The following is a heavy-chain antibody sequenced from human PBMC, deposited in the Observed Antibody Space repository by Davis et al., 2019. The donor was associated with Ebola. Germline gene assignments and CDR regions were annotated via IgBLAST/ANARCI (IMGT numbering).Heavy chain of an antibody. Sequence: GESLKISCAASGFTFSSYAMHWVRQAPSKGLEWVAVISYDGSNKYYADSVKGRFTISRDNSKNTLYLQMNSLRAEDTAVYYCARDQDLGCGDYWGQGTLVTVSS. J-gene: IGHJ4*02. CDR2: ISYDGSNK. CDR1: GFTFSSYA. CDR3: ARDQDLGCGDY. D-gene: IGHD2-21*01. V-gene: IGHV3-30-3*01.